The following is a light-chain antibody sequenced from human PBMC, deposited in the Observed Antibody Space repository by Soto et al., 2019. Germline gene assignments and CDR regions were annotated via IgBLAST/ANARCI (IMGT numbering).Light chain of an antibody. Sequence: AVVTQERSLSVYPGGTVTLTCGSSTGAVTNGHYPYWFQQKPGQAPRTLIYDTTNRHSWTPARFSGSLLGGKAALTLSGAQPEDEAEYYCLLSYNGPYVFGTGTKVTVL. CDR1: TGAVTNGHY. CDR3: LLSYNGPYV. CDR2: DTT. J-gene: IGLJ1*01. V-gene: IGLV7-46*01.